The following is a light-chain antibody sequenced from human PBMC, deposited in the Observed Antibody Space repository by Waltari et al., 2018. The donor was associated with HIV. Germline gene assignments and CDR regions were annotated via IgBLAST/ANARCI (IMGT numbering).Light chain of an antibody. CDR2: DAS. CDR1: QGIRSD. J-gene: IGKJ4*01. CDR3: QQFNTYPLT. Sequence: AIQLTQSPSSLSASVRDRVTITCRASQGIRSDLDWYQQKAGKAPNLLIYDASTLESGVPSRFRGNGSGTDFALTISSLQPEDFATYYCQQFNTYPLTFGGGTKVEIK. V-gene: IGKV1-13*02.